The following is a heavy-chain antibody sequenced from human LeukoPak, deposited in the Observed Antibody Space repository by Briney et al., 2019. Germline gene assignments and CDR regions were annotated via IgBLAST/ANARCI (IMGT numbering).Heavy chain of an antibody. CDR2: IYHSGST. V-gene: IGHV4-38-2*02. CDR1: GYSISSGYY. Sequence: SETLPLTCTVSGYSISSGYYWGWIRQPPGKGLEWIGSIYHSGSTYYNPSLKSRVIISVDTSKNQFSLKLSSVTAADTAVYYCARLPLTQTPKRNYYDSSGYFLLDAFDIWGQGTMVTVSS. D-gene: IGHD3-22*01. J-gene: IGHJ3*02. CDR3: ARLPLTQTPKRNYYDSSGYFLLDAFDI.